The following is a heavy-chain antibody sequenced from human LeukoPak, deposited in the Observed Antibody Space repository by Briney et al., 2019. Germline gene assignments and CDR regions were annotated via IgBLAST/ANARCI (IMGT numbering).Heavy chain of an antibody. CDR1: GFTSSSYA. V-gene: IGHV3-23*01. CDR2: GSGSGASS. Sequence: VGSLRLSCAASGFTSSSYAMSWVPQAPGEGLEWVSDGSGSGASSYYAYALKGRFTLSRDNSKNTLYLQMNSLRAEDTAVYYCAKGVMYNSSPYGYDFWGQGTVVTLSS. D-gene: IGHD6-6*01. J-gene: IGHJ4*02. CDR3: AKGVMYNSSPYGYDF.